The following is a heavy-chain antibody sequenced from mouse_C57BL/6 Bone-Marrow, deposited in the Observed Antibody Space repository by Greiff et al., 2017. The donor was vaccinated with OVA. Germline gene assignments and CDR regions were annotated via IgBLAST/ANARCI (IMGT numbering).Heavy chain of an antibody. Sequence: VQLQQPGAELVKPGASVKLSCKASGYTFTSYWMPWVKQRPGQGLEWIGEIDPSDSYTNYNQKFKGKATLTVDTYSSTAYMQLSSLTSEDSAVYYCAREGVLLLRPGFDYWGQGTTLTVSS. CDR2: IDPSDSYT. D-gene: IGHD1-1*01. CDR3: AREGVLLLRPGFDY. CDR1: GYTFTSYW. V-gene: IGHV1-50*01. J-gene: IGHJ2*01.